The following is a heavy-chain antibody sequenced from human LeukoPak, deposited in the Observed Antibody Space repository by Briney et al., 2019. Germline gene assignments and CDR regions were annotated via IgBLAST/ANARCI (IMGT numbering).Heavy chain of an antibody. CDR3: ARVTGSYSPDAFDI. D-gene: IGHD1-26*01. Sequence: GGSLRLSCAASGFTFSSYAMPWVRQAPGKGLEWVAVISYDGSNKYYADSVKGRFTISRDNSKNTLYLQMNSLRAEDTAVYYCARVTGSYSPDAFDIWGQGTMVTVSS. CDR2: ISYDGSNK. V-gene: IGHV3-30-3*01. J-gene: IGHJ3*02. CDR1: GFTFSSYA.